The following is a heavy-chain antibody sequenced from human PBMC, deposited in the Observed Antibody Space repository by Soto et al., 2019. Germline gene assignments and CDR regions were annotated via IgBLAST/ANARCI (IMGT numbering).Heavy chain of an antibody. CDR1: GFSLSTSRMC. Sequence: GSGPTLVNPTQTLTLTCTFTGFSLSTSRMCVSWIRQPPGKALEWLALIDRDDDKYYSTSLKTRLTISKNTTKNQMVLTMTNMDPVDTATYYCARIAGYYKGHGMDVWGQGTTVTVSS. D-gene: IGHD3-10*01. J-gene: IGHJ6*02. CDR2: IDRDDDK. V-gene: IGHV2-70*01. CDR3: ARIAGYYKGHGMDV.